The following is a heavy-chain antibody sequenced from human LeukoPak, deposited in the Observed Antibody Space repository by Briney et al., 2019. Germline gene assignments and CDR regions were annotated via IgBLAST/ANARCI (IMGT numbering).Heavy chain of an antibody. V-gene: IGHV3-7*01. D-gene: IGHD3-22*01. CDR3: ARDFDSSGYRFDY. Sequence: PGGSLRLSCAASGFTFSSYWMSWVRQAPGKGLEWVANIKQDGSEKYYVDSVKGRFTISRDNAKNSLYLQMNSLRAEDTAVYYCARDFDSSGYRFDYWGQGTLVTVSS. CDR1: GFTFSSYW. J-gene: IGHJ4*02. CDR2: IKQDGSEK.